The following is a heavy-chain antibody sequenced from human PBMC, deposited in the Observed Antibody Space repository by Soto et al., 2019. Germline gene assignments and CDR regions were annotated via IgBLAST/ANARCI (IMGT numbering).Heavy chain of an antibody. CDR3: ATSVPGPGDY. J-gene: IGHJ4*02. Sequence: ASGMVSCKASGYTLTSYVISWVRQAPGQGLEWMGWISAYNGNTNYAQKLQGRVTMTTDTSTSTAYMELRSLRSDDTAVYYCATSVPGPGDYWGQGTLVTVSS. D-gene: IGHD4-17*01. CDR1: GYTLTSYV. V-gene: IGHV1-18*01. CDR2: ISAYNGNT.